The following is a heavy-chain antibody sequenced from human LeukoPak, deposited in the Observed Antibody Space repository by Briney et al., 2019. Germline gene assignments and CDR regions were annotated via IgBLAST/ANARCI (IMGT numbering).Heavy chain of an antibody. Sequence: GGSLRLSCAASGFTFDDYAMHWVRQAPGKGLEWVSGISWNSGSIGYADSVKGRFTISRDNAKNSLYLQMNSLRAEDMALYYRAKGSLYDFWSGYDYWGQGTLVTVSS. D-gene: IGHD3-3*01. V-gene: IGHV3-9*03. J-gene: IGHJ4*02. CDR1: GFTFDDYA. CDR3: AKGSLYDFWSGYDY. CDR2: ISWNSGSI.